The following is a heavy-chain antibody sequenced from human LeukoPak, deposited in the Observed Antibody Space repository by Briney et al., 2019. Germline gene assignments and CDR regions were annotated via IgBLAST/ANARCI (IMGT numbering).Heavy chain of an antibody. Sequence: SETLSLTCTVSGGSISSYYWGWIRQPPGKGLEWIGSIYYSGSTYYNPSLKSRVTISVDTSKNQFSLKLSSVTAADTAVYYCARRSESGSFSYYFDYWGQGTLVTVSS. CDR2: IYYSGST. D-gene: IGHD1-26*01. J-gene: IGHJ4*02. V-gene: IGHV4-39*01. CDR3: ARRSESGSFSYYFDY. CDR1: GGSISSYY.